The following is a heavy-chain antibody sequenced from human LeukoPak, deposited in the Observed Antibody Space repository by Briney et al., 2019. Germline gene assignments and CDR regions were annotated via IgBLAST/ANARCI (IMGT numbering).Heavy chain of an antibody. CDR2: IKQDGSEK. V-gene: IGHV3-7*01. Sequence: PGGSLRLSCTASGFTFSGYWMTWVRQAPGKGLEWVANIKQDGSEKHYVDSVRGRFTISRENAKNSLYLQMNSLRAEDTAVYYCARDFYYYIDVWDKGTTVTVSS. CDR3: ARDFYYYIDV. CDR1: GFTFSGYW. J-gene: IGHJ6*03.